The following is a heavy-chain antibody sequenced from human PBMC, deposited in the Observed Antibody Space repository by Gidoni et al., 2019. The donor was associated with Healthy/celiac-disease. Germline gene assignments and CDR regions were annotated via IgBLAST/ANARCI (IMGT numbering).Heavy chain of an antibody. CDR2: IYYSGST. CDR3: ARCVQAYYDFWSGYSHMRAGFDP. J-gene: IGHJ5*02. V-gene: IGHV4-31*03. CDR1: GGSISRGGSS. D-gene: IGHD3-3*01. Sequence: QVQLQESGPGLVKPSQTLSITCTVSGGSISRGGSSSTWIRQHPGKGLEWIGYIYYSGSTYYNPSLKSRVTISVDTSKNQFSLKLSSVTAADTAVYYCARCVQAYYDFWSGYSHMRAGFDPWGQGTLVTVSS.